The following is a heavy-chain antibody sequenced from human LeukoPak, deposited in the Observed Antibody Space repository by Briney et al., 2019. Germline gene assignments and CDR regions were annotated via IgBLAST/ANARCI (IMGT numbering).Heavy chain of an antibody. Sequence: HSGGSLRLSCAASGFTFSSYAMSWVRQAPGKGLEWVSAISGSGGSTYYADSVKGRFTISRDNSKNTLYLQMNSLRAEDTAVYYCAEDSRVLVRYYFDYWGQGTLVTVSS. D-gene: IGHD2-21*01. CDR1: GFTFSSYA. CDR2: ISGSGGST. V-gene: IGHV3-23*01. J-gene: IGHJ4*02. CDR3: AEDSRVLVRYYFDY.